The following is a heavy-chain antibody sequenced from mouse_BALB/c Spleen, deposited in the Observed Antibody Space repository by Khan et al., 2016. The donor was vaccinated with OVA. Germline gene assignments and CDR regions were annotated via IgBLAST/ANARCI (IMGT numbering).Heavy chain of an antibody. CDR1: GFNIKDTY. Sequence: EVQLQQSGAELVKPGASVKLSCTASGFNIKDTYMHWVKQRPEQGLEWIGRIDPANGNTKFDPKFQDKATISADTSSNTAYLQLSSLTSEDTAVYYCARDYWDVFAYWGQGTLSLSLQ. CDR2: IDPANGNT. J-gene: IGHJ3*01. CDR3: ARDYWDVFAY. V-gene: IGHV14-3*02. D-gene: IGHD4-1*01.